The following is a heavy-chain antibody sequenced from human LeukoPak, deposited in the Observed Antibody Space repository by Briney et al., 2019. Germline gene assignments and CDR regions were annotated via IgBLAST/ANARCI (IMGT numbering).Heavy chain of an antibody. CDR1: GFTFSRYS. D-gene: IGHD3-10*01. CDR2: ISGNSAYI. J-gene: IGHJ4*02. Sequence: GGSLRLSCAASGFTFSRYSMNWVRQAPGKGLEWVSFISGNSAYIYYADSVKGRFTISRDNAKNSLYLQMNSLRAEDTAVYYCAGEGYGSGSYRLNSFDYWGQGTLVTVSS. CDR3: AGEGYGSGSYRLNSFDY. V-gene: IGHV3-21*01.